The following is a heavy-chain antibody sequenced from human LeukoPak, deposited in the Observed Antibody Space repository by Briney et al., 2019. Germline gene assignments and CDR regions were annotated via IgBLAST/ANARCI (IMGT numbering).Heavy chain of an antibody. V-gene: IGHV4-34*01. CDR3: ARGATILATTVVTRDFDY. J-gene: IGHJ4*02. D-gene: IGHD4-23*01. Sequence: SETLSLTCAVYGGSFSGYYWSWIRQPPGKGLEWIGEINHSGSTNYNPSLKSRVTISVDTSKNQFSLKLSSVTAADTAVYYCARGATILATTVVTRDFDYWGQGTLVTASS. CDR2: INHSGST. CDR1: GGSFSGYY.